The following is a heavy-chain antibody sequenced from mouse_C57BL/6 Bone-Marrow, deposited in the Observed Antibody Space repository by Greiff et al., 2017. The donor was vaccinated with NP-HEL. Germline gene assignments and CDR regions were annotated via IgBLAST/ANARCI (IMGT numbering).Heavy chain of an antibody. CDR1: GYTFTSYW. J-gene: IGHJ4*01. CDR3: ARRVLLAMDY. Sequence: QVQLQQPGAELVRPGTSVKLSCKASGYTFTSYWMHWVKQRPGQGLEWIGVIDPSDSYTNYNQKFKGKATLTVDTSSSTAYMQLSSLTSEDSAVYYCARRVLLAMDYWGQGTSVTVSS. V-gene: IGHV1-59*01. CDR2: IDPSDSYT. D-gene: IGHD1-1*01.